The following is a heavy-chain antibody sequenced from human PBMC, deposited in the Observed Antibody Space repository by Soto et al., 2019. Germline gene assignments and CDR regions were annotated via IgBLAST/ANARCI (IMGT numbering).Heavy chain of an antibody. CDR3: ATVGTGSYNWFDP. CDR1: GFTFTGNW. V-gene: IGHV3-74*01. J-gene: IGHJ5*02. CDR2: INRDGTAQ. D-gene: IGHD1-26*01. Sequence: EVQLVESGGGLVQPGGSLRLSCAASGFTFTGNWMNWVRQGPGKGLVWVARINRDGTAQTSADSVTGRFTISRDNSKNTLYLQMNSLGAEDTAVYYCATVGTGSYNWFDPWGQGTMVTVSS.